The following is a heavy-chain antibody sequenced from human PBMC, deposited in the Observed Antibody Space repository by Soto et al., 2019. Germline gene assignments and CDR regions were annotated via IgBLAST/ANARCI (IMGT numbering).Heavy chain of an antibody. CDR3: ARSTVWGSYRSMGY. CDR1: GYTFPSYA. V-gene: IGHV1-3*01. Sequence: AAVKVPFKFCGYTFPSYACHWLGQPPGQRLEWMGWINAGNGNTKYSQKFQGRVTITRDTSASTAYMELSSLRSEETAVYYCARSTVWGSYRSMGYWGQGTMVTVSS. D-gene: IGHD3-16*02. CDR2: INAGNGNT. J-gene: IGHJ4*02.